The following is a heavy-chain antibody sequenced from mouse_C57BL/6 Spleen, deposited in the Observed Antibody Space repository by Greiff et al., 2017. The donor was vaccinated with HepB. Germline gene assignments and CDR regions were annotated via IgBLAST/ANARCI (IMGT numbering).Heavy chain of an antibody. CDR2: ISSGSSTI. V-gene: IGHV5-17*01. Sequence: EVKLVESGGGLVKPGGSLKLSCAASGFTFSDYGMHWVRQAPEKGLEWVAYISSGSSTIYYADTVNGRFTLSRDKAKNTLFLQMTSLRSEDTAMYYCVSSSTGTGWYFDVWGTGTTVTVSS. J-gene: IGHJ1*03. CDR1: GFTFSDYG. CDR3: VSSSTGTGWYFDV. D-gene: IGHD4-1*01.